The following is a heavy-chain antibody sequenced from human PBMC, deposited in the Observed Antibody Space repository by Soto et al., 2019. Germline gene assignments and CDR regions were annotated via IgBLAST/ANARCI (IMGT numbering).Heavy chain of an antibody. CDR1: GYTFTSYA. CDR2: INAGNGNT. Sequence: QVQLVQSGAEVKKPGASVKVSCKASGYTFTSYAMHWVRQAPGQRLEWMGWINAGNGNTKYSQKFQSRVTITRDTSASTAYMELSSLRSEDTAVYYCARADCSSTSCYVNYFDYWGQGTLVTVSS. V-gene: IGHV1-3*01. D-gene: IGHD2-2*01. J-gene: IGHJ4*02. CDR3: ARADCSSTSCYVNYFDY.